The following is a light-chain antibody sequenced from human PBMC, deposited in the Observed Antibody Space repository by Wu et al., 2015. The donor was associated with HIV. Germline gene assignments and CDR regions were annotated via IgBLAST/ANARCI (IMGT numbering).Light chain of an antibody. CDR1: QSVNSRS. CDR2: GAS. J-gene: IGKJ2*03. CDR3: QHYGSSPYR. V-gene: IGKV3-20*01. Sequence: EIVLTQSPGTLSLSPGERATLSCRASQSVNSRSIAWYQQKPGRAPRLLIYGASIRATAIPDRFSGDGSGTDFTLTTSRLEPEDFAVYYCQHYGSSPYRFGQGTKLEIK.